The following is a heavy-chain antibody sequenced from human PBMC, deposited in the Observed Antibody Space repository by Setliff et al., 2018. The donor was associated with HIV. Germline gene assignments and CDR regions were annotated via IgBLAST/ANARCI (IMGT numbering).Heavy chain of an antibody. CDR1: GGSITRTPYY. D-gene: IGHD3-10*01. CDR2: IHHSGTA. V-gene: IGHV4-39*01. Sequence: SETLSLTCTVSGGSITRTPYYWGWIRQPPGKGLEWIGSIHHSGTAYDNPSLNSRVTISVDPSKNQILLRLSSVTAADTAVYYCARLSGGMVPNYWGQGTLVTVSS. CDR3: ARLSGGMVPNY. J-gene: IGHJ4*02.